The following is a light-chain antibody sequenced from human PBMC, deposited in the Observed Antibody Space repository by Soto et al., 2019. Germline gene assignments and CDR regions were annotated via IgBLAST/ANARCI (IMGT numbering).Light chain of an antibody. CDR1: SSDVGSYNL. J-gene: IGLJ1*01. V-gene: IGLV2-23*01. CDR3: CSFAGSSPFV. CDR2: EGR. Sequence: QSVLTQPASVSGSPGQSITISCTGTSSDVGSYNLVSWYQQHPGKAPKVIIYEGRKRPSGVSNRFSGSKSGNTASLTISGLQAEDEADYYCCSFAGSSPFVFGTGTKVTLL.